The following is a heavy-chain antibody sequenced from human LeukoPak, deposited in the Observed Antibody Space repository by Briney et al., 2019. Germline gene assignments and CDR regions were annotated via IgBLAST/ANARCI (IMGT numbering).Heavy chain of an antibody. CDR1: GGTFSSYA. V-gene: IGHV1-69*04. Sequence: ASVKVSCKASGGTFSSYAISWVRQAPGQGLEWMGRIIPILGITNYAQKFQGRVTITADKSTSTAYMELSSLRSEDTAVYYCARSRGTVVVPAAYFDYWGQGTLVTVSS. D-gene: IGHD2-2*01. CDR2: IIPILGIT. J-gene: IGHJ4*02. CDR3: ARSRGTVVVPAAYFDY.